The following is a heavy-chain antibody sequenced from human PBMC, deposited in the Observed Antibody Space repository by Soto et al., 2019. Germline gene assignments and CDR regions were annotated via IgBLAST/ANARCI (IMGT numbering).Heavy chain of an antibody. D-gene: IGHD3-16*02. Sequence: QVQLVQSGAEVKKPGASVKVSCKASGYTFTSYDINWVRQATGQGLEWMGWMNPNSGNTGYAQKFQGRVTMTRNTSISKAYRELSSLRSEDTAVYYCARGGVYDYVWGSYRLKFDYWGQGTLVTVSS. CDR2: MNPNSGNT. J-gene: IGHJ4*02. CDR3: ARGGVYDYVWGSYRLKFDY. V-gene: IGHV1-8*01. CDR1: GYTFTSYD.